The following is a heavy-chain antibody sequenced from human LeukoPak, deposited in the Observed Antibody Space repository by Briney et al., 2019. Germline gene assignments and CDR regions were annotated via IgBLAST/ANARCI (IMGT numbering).Heavy chain of an antibody. V-gene: IGHV4-39*01. J-gene: IGHJ4*02. CDR1: GGSISSSSYY. CDR3: ARHHVGISYYFDY. Sequence: SETLSLTCTVSGGSISSSSYYWGWIRQPPGKGLERIGSIYYSGSTYYNPSLKSRVTISVDTSKNQFSLKLSSVTAADTAVYYCARHHVGISYYFDYWGQGTLVTVSS. CDR2: IYYSGST.